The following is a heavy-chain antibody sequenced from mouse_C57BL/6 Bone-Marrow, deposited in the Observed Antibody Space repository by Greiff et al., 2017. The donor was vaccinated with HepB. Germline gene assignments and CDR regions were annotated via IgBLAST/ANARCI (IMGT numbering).Heavy chain of an antibody. CDR2: IYPGSGNT. Sequence: VQLQQSGAELVRPGASVKLSCKASGYTFTDYYINWVKQRPGQGLEWIARIYPGSGNTYYNEKFKGKATLTAEKSSSTAYMQLSSLTSEDSAVYFCARGGVARYLYFDVWGTGTTVTVSS. V-gene: IGHV1-76*01. D-gene: IGHD1-1*02. CDR1: GYTFTDYY. J-gene: IGHJ1*03. CDR3: ARGGVARYLYFDV.